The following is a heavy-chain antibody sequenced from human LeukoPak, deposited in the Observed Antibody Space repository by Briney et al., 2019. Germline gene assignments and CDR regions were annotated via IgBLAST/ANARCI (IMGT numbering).Heavy chain of an antibody. D-gene: IGHD3-10*01. Sequence: GGSLRLSCAASGFTFGSYWMSWVRQAPGKGLEWVANIKQDGSEKYYVDSVKGRFTISRDNAKNSLYLQMNSLRAEDTAVYYCALYGSGTPGLAEYFQHWGQGTLVTVSS. CDR1: GFTFGSYW. CDR3: ALYGSGTPGLAEYFQH. J-gene: IGHJ1*01. V-gene: IGHV3-7*01. CDR2: IKQDGSEK.